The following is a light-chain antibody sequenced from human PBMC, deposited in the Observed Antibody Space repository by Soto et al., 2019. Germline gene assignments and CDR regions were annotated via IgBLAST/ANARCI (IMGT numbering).Light chain of an antibody. CDR3: AAGDDSLNVYV. CDR2: SNH. J-gene: IGLJ1*01. CDR1: SSNIGSNT. Sequence: QSVLTQPPSASGTPGQGVTISCSGSSSNIGSNTVNWYQQLPGTAPKLLIYSNHQRPSGVPDRFSGSPSGTSDSLAISALQSHDESDHSCAAGDDSLNVYVVRTVTKVTVL. V-gene: IGLV1-44*01.